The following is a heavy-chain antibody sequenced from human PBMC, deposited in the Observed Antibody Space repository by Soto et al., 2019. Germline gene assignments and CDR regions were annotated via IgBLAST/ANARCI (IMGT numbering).Heavy chain of an antibody. V-gene: IGHV3-74*01. CDR2: INPDGSTT. CDR1: ACTCSGYC. D-gene: IGHD4-4*01. Sequence: GPLGPPCPASACTCSGYCMHWVHQAAGEGLMCVSRINPDGSTTSYADSVKGRFTTSRDNAKNTLYLKMNSLRVEDTAVYYCARVPTTVTTPGMDVWGQGTKVNV. CDR3: ARVPTTVTTPGMDV. J-gene: IGHJ6*02.